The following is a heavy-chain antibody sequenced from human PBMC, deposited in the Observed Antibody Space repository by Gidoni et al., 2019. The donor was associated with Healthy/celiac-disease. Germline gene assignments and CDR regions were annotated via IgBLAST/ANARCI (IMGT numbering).Heavy chain of an antibody. CDR3: AKGGGSTNYYGMDV. J-gene: IGHJ6*02. Sequence: RLSCAASGFTFSSYAMSWVRQAPGKGLEWVSAISGSGGSTYYADSVKGRCTSSRDNSKSTLYLQMSSLRAEDTAVYYCAKGGGSTNYYGMDVWGQGTTVTVSS. CDR1: GFTFSSYA. V-gene: IGHV3-23*01. D-gene: IGHD2-15*01. CDR2: ISGSGGST.